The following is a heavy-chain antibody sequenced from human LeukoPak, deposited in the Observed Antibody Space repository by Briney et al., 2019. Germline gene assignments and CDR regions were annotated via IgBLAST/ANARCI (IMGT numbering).Heavy chain of an antibody. J-gene: IGHJ6*03. CDR3: AKGYCSSPSCYYYHYIDV. CDR2: IRCDGSNK. CDR1: GFTFSSYG. Sequence: GGSLRLSCAASGFTFSSYGMRWVRQAPGKGLEWVAFIRCDGSNKYYADCVKGRFTISRDNAKNTLYLQMNSLRAEDTAVYYCAKGYCSSPSCYYYHYIDVWGEGTTVTVPS. D-gene: IGHD2-2*01. V-gene: IGHV3-30*02.